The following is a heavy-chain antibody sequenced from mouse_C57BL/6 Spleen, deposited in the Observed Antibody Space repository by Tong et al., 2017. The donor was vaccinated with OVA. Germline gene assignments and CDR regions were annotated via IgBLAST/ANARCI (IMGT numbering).Heavy chain of an antibody. V-gene: IGHV2-9*02. CDR1: GFSLTSYG. CDR2: IWAGGST. Sequence: VQLQESGPGLVAPSQSLSITCTVSGFSLTSYGVHWVRQPPGKGLEWLGVIWAGGSTNYNSALMSRLSISKDNSKSQVFLKMNSLQTDDTAMYYCARDQTIGTTWAMDYWGQGTSVTVSS. D-gene: IGHD2-14*01. CDR3: ARDQTIGTTWAMDY. J-gene: IGHJ4*01.